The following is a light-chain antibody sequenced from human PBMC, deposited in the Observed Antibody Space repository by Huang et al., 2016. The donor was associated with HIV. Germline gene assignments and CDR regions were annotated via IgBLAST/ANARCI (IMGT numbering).Light chain of an antibody. CDR2: GAS. Sequence: EIVMTQSPATLSVSPGERATLSCRASQSVSSNLAWYQQKPGQAPRLIIYGASRRAPGIPARFSGSGSRTEFTLSISSLHPEDSAVYYCQHYDNWPPNTFGQGTKLEIK. J-gene: IGKJ2*01. V-gene: IGKV3-15*01. CDR3: QHYDNWPPNT. CDR1: QSVSSN.